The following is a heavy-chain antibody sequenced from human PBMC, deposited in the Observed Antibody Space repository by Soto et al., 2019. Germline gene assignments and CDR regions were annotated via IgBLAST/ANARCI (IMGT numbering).Heavy chain of an antibody. D-gene: IGHD6-19*01. CDR3: AKGHSSGWYYFDY. J-gene: IGHJ4*02. V-gene: IGHV3-30*18. CDR1: GFTLSTYD. CDR2: ISYDGNNK. Sequence: PGGSLRLSCEASGFTLSTYDMHWVRQAPGKGLEWVALISYDGNNKYYADSVKGRFTISRDTSKNTLYLQMDSLKPEDTAVYYCAKGHSSGWYYFDYWGQGTLVTVSS.